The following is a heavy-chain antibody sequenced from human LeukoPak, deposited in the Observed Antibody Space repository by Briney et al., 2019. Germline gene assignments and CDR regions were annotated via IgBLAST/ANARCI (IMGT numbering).Heavy chain of an antibody. Sequence: ASVKVSCKASGYTFTSYGISWVRQAPGQGLEWMGWISAYNGNTDYAQKLQGRVTMTTDTSTSTAYMELRSLRSDDTAVYYCARDPPYYYDSSGPRDYWGQGTLVSVSS. CDR2: ISAYNGNT. J-gene: IGHJ4*02. D-gene: IGHD3-22*01. CDR3: ARDPPYYYDSSGPRDY. V-gene: IGHV1-18*01. CDR1: GYTFTSYG.